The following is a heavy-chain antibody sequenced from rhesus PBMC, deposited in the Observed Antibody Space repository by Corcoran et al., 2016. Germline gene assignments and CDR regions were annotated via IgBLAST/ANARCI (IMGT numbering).Heavy chain of an antibody. V-gene: IGHV4-106*01. CDR2: IYGSGGGN. CDR3: AGGDAFDF. Sequence: QVQLQESGPGLVKPSETLSLTCAVSGGSISDAYYWSWIRQPPGKGLEWIGYIYGSGGGNNYNPSLKNRVTISIDTSKNQFSLKLSSVTAADTAVYYCAGGDAFDFWGQGLRVTVSS. CDR1: GGSISDAYY. J-gene: IGHJ3*01.